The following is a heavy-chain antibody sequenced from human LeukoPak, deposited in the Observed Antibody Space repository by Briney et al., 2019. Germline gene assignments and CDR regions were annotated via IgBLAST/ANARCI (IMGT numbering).Heavy chain of an antibody. Sequence: GGSLRLSCAASGFTYSGYEMNWVRQAPGKGLEWVSYISSSGSIIYYADSVKGRFTISRDNAKNSLYLQMNSLRAEDTAVYYCARDDAGYSSGWYWVYWGQGTLVTVSS. CDR3: ARDDAGYSSGWYWVY. CDR1: GFTYSGYE. D-gene: IGHD6-19*01. J-gene: IGHJ4*02. V-gene: IGHV3-48*03. CDR2: ISSSGSII.